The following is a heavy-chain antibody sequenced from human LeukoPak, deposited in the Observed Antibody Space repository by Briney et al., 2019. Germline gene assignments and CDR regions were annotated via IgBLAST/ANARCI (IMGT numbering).Heavy chain of an antibody. J-gene: IGHJ6*03. CDR2: IYSGGST. D-gene: IGHD1-7*01. V-gene: IGHV3-53*01. CDR1: GFTVSSNY. Sequence: GGSLRLSCAASGFTVSSNYMSWVRQAPGKGLEWVSVIYSGGSTYYADSVKGRFTISRDNSKSTLYIQMNSLRAEDTAVYYCARDNYVHYYYYMDVWGKGTTVTVSS. CDR3: ARDNYVHYYYYMDV.